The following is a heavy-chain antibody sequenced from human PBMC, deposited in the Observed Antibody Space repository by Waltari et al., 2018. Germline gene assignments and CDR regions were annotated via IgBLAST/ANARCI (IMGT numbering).Heavy chain of an antibody. CDR1: GFTFSSYE. D-gene: IGHD3-22*01. CDR3: ARDWITYYYDSSGHDAFDI. CDR2: ISSSGSTI. J-gene: IGHJ3*02. V-gene: IGHV3-48*03. Sequence: CAASGFTFSSYEMNWVRQAPGKGLEWVSYISSSGSTIYYADSVKGRFTISRDNAKNSLYLQMNSLRAEDTAVYYCARDWITYYYDSSGHDAFDIWGQGTMVTVSS.